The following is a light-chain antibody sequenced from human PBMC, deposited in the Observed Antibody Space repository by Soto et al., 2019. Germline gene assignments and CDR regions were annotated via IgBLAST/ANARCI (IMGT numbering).Light chain of an antibody. CDR2: ANS. Sequence: QAVVTQPPSVSGAPGQRVTISCTGTSCNIGAHYDVHWYQQLPGTAPKLLIYANSHRPSGVPDRFSGSKSGPSASLAITGLQAEDEADYYCQSYDNSLSASVFGGGTKLTVL. V-gene: IGLV1-40*01. CDR3: QSYDNSLSASV. CDR1: SCNIGAHYD. J-gene: IGLJ3*02.